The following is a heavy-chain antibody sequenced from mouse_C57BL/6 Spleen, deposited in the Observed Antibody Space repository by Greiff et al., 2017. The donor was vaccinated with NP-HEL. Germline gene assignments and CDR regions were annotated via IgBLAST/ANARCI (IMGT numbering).Heavy chain of an antibody. CDR3: ARTYYGSSRYDFDY. Sequence: DVMLVESGGGLVKPGGSLKLSCAASGFTFSDYGMHWVRQAPEKGLEWVAYISSGSSTIYYADTVKGRFTISRDNAKNTLFLQMTSLRSEDTAMYYCARTYYGSSRYDFDYGGQGPTLTVSS. CDR1: GFTFSDYG. J-gene: IGHJ2*01. CDR2: ISSGSSTI. V-gene: IGHV5-17*01. D-gene: IGHD1-1*01.